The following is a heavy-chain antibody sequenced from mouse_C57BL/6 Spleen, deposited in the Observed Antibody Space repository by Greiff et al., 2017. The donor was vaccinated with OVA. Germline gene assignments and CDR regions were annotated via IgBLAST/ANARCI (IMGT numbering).Heavy chain of an antibody. V-gene: IGHV14-2*01. J-gene: IGHJ4*01. CDR2: IDPEDGET. Sequence: VQLQQSGAELVKPGASVKLSCTASGFNIKDYYMHWVKQRTEQGLEWIGRIDPEDGETKYAPKFQGKATITAETSSNTAYLQLSSLTSEDTAVDYGARGSRLYYYAMDYWGQGTAVTVSS. CDR3: ARGSRLYYYAMDY. CDR1: GFNIKDYY. D-gene: IGHD1-1*01.